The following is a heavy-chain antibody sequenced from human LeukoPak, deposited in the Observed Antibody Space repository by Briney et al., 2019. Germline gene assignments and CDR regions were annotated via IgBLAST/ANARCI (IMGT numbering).Heavy chain of an antibody. D-gene: IGHD3-10*01. J-gene: IGHJ4*02. Sequence: ASVKISCKASGYTFTDYYMHWVQQAPGKGLEWMGRVDPEDGETIYAQKFQGRVTITRNTSISTAYMELSSLRSEDTAVYYCARGPIGNFDYWGQGTLVTVSS. CDR2: VDPEDGET. CDR1: GYTFTDYY. V-gene: IGHV1-69-2*01. CDR3: ARGPIGNFDY.